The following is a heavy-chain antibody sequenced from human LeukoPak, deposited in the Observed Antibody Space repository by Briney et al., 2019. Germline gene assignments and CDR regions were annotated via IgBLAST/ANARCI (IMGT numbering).Heavy chain of an antibody. CDR3: ARDQARYFDWLFPLDY. D-gene: IGHD3-9*01. CDR1: GFTFSSYW. V-gene: IGHV3-7*01. J-gene: IGHJ4*02. CDR2: IKRDGSEK. Sequence: GGSLRLSCVASGFTFSSYWMSWVRQAPGRGLEWVANIKRDGSEKYYVASVKGRFTISRDNAKNSLYLQMNSLRAEDTAVYYCARDQARYFDWLFPLDYWGQGTLVTVSS.